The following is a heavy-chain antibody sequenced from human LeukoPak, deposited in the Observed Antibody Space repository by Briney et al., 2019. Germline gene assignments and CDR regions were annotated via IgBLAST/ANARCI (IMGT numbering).Heavy chain of an antibody. V-gene: IGHV3-30*18. J-gene: IGHJ3*01. CDR3: AKVHLRIEIYAFDV. D-gene: IGHD1-26*01. CDR1: GFTFNSFG. CDR2: ISYDGSNK. Sequence: GGSLRLSCATSGFTFNSFGMHWARQAPGKGLEWVAFISYDGSNKDYADSVKGRFTISRDNSKNTLFLQMNSLRVEDTAVYYCAKVHLRIEIYAFDVWGQGIMVTVSS.